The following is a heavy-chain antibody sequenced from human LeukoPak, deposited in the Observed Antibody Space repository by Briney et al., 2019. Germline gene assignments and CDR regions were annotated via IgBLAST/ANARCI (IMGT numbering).Heavy chain of an antibody. CDR3: ARQGLRFSLSGFWLDP. D-gene: IGHD3-3*01. CDR2: IYYSGST. J-gene: IGHJ5*02. V-gene: IGHV4-59*08. CDR1: GGSISTYY. Sequence: SETLSLTCTVSGGSISTYYWSWIRQPPGKGLEWIGYIYYSGSTNYNPSLKSRVTISVDTSKNQFSLKLSSVTATDTAVYYCARQGLRFSLSGFWLDPWGQGTRVTVSS.